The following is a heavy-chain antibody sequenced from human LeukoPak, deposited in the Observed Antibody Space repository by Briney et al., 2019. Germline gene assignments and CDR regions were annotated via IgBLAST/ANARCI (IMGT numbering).Heavy chain of an antibody. Sequence: SETLSLTCTVSGDSISSGRDYWGWIRQSPGKGLEWIGSLSYNGSTCYNPSLKSRVIVFVDTSKSQVSLKLSAVTAADTAIYYCARGIDSWGQGTLVTVSS. J-gene: IGHJ4*02. V-gene: IGHV4-39*01. CDR3: ARGIDS. CDR2: LSYNGST. CDR1: GDSISSGRDY.